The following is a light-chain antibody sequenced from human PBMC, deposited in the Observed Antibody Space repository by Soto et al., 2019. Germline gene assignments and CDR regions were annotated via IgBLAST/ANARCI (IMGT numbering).Light chain of an antibody. J-gene: IGKJ4*01. CDR3: QQYGCSPLT. CDR1: QSVSSSY. CDR2: GAS. Sequence: EIGLTQSPGTLSLSPGERATLSCRASQSVSSSYLAGYQQKPGQAPRRLIDGASSRATGIPDRFSGSGSGTDFTLTISRLEPDDCAVYYCQQYGCSPLTFGGGTKVEIK. V-gene: IGKV3-20*01.